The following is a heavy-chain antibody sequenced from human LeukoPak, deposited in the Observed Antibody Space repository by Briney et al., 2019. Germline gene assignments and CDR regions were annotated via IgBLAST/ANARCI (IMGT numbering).Heavy chain of an antibody. J-gene: IGHJ4*02. Sequence: ASVKVSCKASGYTFTSYAMHWVRQAPGQRLEWMGWINAGNGNTKYSQKFQGRVTITRDTSASTAYMELSSLRSEDTAVYYCARGHRPFITIFGVVNLRRGYFDYWGQGTLVTISS. CDR1: GYTFTSYA. CDR2: INAGNGNT. D-gene: IGHD3-3*01. CDR3: ARGHRPFITIFGVVNLRRGYFDY. V-gene: IGHV1-3*01.